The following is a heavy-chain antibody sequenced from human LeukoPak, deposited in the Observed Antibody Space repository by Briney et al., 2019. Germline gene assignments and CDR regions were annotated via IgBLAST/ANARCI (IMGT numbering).Heavy chain of an antibody. D-gene: IGHD1-26*01. CDR3: VKSGGYGLIDY. CDR1: GASISGSGYY. Sequence: PSETLSLTCAVSGASISGSGYYLGWIRQPPEKGLEWIGNIYYTGSTYYNASLQSRFTISIDMSKNQFSLRLNSVTAADTAMYYCVKSGGYGLIDYWGQGTLVTVSS. CDR2: IYYTGST. V-gene: IGHV4-39*01. J-gene: IGHJ4*02.